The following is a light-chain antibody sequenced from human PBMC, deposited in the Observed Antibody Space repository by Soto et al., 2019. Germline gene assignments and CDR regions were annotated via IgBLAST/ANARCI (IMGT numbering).Light chain of an antibody. J-gene: IGKJ5*01. V-gene: IGKV3-20*01. CDR3: QEYGSSRST. CDR1: QSVSSSY. CDR2: GAS. Sequence: ERGSRWWRDSQSVSSSYLAWYQQKPGQAPRLLIYGASSRATGIPDRFSGSGSGTDFTLAISRREPEDSALYYCQEYGSSRSTCAQGTRLEIK.